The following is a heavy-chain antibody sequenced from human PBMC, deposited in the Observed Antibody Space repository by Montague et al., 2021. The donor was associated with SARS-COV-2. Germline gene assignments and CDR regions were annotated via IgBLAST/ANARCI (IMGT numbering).Heavy chain of an antibody. V-gene: IGHV4-39*07. CDR1: GGSISVSSYY. CDR3: ASSPLRTSGANWYDKYFQH. D-gene: IGHD1-1*01. J-gene: IGHJ1*01. Sequence: SETLSLTCTVSGGSISVSSYYWVWTRQPPGKGLEWIGSIYYGGTADYNPSLKSRVTISVNTSNNQSSLKLTSLTAADTAVYSCASSPLRTSGANWYDKYFQHWGQGTRVTVSS. CDR2: IYYGGTA.